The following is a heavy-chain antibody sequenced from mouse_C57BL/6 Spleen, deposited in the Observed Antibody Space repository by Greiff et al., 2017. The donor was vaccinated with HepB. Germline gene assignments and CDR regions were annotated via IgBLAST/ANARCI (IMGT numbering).Heavy chain of an antibody. D-gene: IGHD2-4*01. J-gene: IGHJ1*03. CDR2: ISSGSSTI. CDR1: GFTFSDYG. CDR3: ARKMGLRPGYFDV. Sequence: EVHLVESGGGLVKPGGSLKLSCAASGFTFSDYGMHLVRQAPEKGLEWVAYISSGSSTIYYADTVKGRFTISRDNAKNTLFLQMTSLRSEDTAMYYCARKMGLRPGYFDVWGTGTTVTVSS. V-gene: IGHV5-17*01.